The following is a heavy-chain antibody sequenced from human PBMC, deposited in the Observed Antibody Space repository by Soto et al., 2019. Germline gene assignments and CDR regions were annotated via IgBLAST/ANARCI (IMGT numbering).Heavy chain of an antibody. V-gene: IGHV3-30*18. CDR1: GFTFSSYG. CDR3: AKDLIPHSSSWYVGFDY. D-gene: IGHD6-13*01. J-gene: IGHJ4*02. CDR2: ISYDGSNK. Sequence: QVQLVESGGGVVQPGRSLRLSCAASGFTFSSYGMHWVRQAPGKGLEWVAVISYDGSNKYYADSVKGRFTISRDNSKNTLYLQMNSLRAEDTAVYYCAKDLIPHSSSWYVGFDYWGQGTLVTVSS.